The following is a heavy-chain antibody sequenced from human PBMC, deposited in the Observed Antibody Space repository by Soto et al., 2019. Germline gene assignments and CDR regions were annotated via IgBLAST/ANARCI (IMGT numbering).Heavy chain of an antibody. CDR3: ARLATVTMAFDI. CDR1: GYTFTSSD. J-gene: IGHJ3*02. V-gene: IGHV1-8*01. D-gene: IGHD4-17*01. Sequence: ASVKVSCKASGYTFTSSDINWVRQATGQGLEWMGWMNPNSGNTGYAQKFQGRVTMTRNTSISTAYMELSSLRSEDTAVYYCARLATVTMAFDIWGQGTMVTVSS. CDR2: MNPNSGNT.